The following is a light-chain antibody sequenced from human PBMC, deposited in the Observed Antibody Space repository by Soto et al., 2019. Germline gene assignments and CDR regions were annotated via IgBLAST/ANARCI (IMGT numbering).Light chain of an antibody. CDR1: QSISSW. CDR2: DAS. J-gene: IGKJ5*01. CDR3: QQRSNCPIT. Sequence: EIQLTQSPATLSLSPGERATITCRASQSISSWLAWYQQKPGKAPKLLIYDASTLESGIPSRFSGSGSGTEFTLTISSLEPDDFAIYYCQQRSNCPITFGQGTRLEIK. V-gene: IGKV1-5*01.